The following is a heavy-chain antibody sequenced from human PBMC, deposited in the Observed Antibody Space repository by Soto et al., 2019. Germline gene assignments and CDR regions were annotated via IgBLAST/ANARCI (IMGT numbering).Heavy chain of an antibody. CDR3: ARVLGYSGSPRVIDY. D-gene: IGHD5-12*01. V-gene: IGHV4-31*03. CDR1: GGSISSGGYY. Sequence: KPSETLSLTCTVSGGSISSGGYYWSWIRQHPGKGLEWIGYIYYSGSTYYNPSLKSRVTISVDTSKNQFSLKLSSVTAADTAVYYCARVLGYSGSPRVIDYWGQGTLVTSPQ. J-gene: IGHJ4*02. CDR2: IYYSGST.